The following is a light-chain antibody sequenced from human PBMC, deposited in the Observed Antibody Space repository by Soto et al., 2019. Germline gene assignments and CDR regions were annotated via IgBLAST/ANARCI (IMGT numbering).Light chain of an antibody. CDR2: EVS. CDR1: SSDVGGYNY. J-gene: IGLJ1*01. V-gene: IGLV2-14*01. CDR3: SSYTSSSTYV. Sequence: QSALTQPASVSGSPGQSITISCTGTSSDVGGYNYVSWYQQHPDKAPKLMIYEVSNRPSGVSNRFSGSKSGNTASLTISGLQAEDEADYYCSSYTSSSTYVFRTGTKVTVL.